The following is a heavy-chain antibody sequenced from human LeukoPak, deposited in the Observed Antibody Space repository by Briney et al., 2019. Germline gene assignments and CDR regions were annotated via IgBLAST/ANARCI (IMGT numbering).Heavy chain of an antibody. V-gene: IGHV1-2*02. D-gene: IGHD5-18*01. J-gene: IGHJ4*02. CDR3: AGRPDTSTVAIFDY. CDR2: INPNSGGT. CDR1: GYTFTGYH. Sequence: ASVKVSCKASGYTFTGYHVHWVRQAPGQGLEWMGWINPNSGGTNYAQKFQGRVTVTGDTSISTAYMELSRLSSDDTAVYFSAGRPDTSTVAIFDYWGQGTLVTISS.